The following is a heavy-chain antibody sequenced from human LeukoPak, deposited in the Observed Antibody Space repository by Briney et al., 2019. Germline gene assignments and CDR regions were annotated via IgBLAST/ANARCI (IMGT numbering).Heavy chain of an antibody. CDR2: ISAYNGNT. Sequence: GASVKVSCKASGYTFTSYGISWVRQAPGQGLEWMGWISAYNGNTNYAQKLQGRVTMTTDTSTSTAYMELRSLRSDDTAVYYCARDTGDYDILTGYDYGMDVWGQGTTVTVSS. CDR1: GYTFTSYG. D-gene: IGHD3-9*01. CDR3: ARDTGDYDILTGYDYGMDV. V-gene: IGHV1-18*01. J-gene: IGHJ6*02.